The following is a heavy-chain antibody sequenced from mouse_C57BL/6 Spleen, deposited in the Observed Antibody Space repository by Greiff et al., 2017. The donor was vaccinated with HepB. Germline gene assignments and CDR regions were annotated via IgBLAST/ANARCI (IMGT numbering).Heavy chain of an antibody. CDR3: ARAGSYEYFDV. V-gene: IGHV1-19*01. CDR1: GYTFTDYY. J-gene: IGHJ1*03. CDR2: INPYNGGT. D-gene: IGHD1-1*02. Sequence: EVQLQESGPVLVKPGASVKMSCKASGYTFTDYYMNWVKQSHGKSLEWIGVINPYNGGTSYNQKFKGKATLTVDKTSSTAYMELNSLTSEDSAVYYCARAGSYEYFDVWGTGTTVTVSS.